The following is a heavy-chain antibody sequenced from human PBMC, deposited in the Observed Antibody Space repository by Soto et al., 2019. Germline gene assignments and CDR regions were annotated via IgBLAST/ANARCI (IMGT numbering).Heavy chain of an antibody. V-gene: IGHV1-18*04. J-gene: IGHJ4*02. CDR2: SSAYNGNT. D-gene: IGHD6-6*01. Sequence: QGQLVQSGAEVKKPGASVKVSCKASGYTFTSYGISWVRQAPGQALAWTGWSSAYNGNTNYAQKLQGRVTMTTDTSTSTVYMELRSLRSDDTAVYYCARDRRGSSRSGFDYWGQGTLVTVSS. CDR1: GYTFTSYG. CDR3: ARDRRGSSRSGFDY.